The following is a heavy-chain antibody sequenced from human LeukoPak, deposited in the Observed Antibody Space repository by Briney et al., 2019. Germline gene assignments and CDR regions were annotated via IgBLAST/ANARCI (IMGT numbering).Heavy chain of an antibody. CDR1: GYTFTSYY. J-gene: IGHJ4*02. CDR3: ARTHCGGDCYSYYFDY. D-gene: IGHD2-21*01. Sequence: ASVKVSCKASGYTFTSYYMHWVRQAPGQGLEWVGIINPSGGSTSYAQKFQGRVTMTRDTSTSTVYMELSSLRPEDTAVYYCARTHCGGDCYSYYFDYWGQGTLVTVSS. CDR2: INPSGGST. V-gene: IGHV1-46*01.